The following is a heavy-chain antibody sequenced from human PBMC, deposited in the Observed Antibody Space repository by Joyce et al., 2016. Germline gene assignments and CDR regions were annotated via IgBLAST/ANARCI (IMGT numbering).Heavy chain of an antibody. Sequence: QVQLQESGPGLVKPSETLSLTCSVSGGSVNSGSFYWSWLRQSPGKGLEWLGYVNFSGRTDYNPSLKSRVTISVDTSKNQFSLRLTSVTAADTAMYFCARDMGDLSDKWYRFDAFDIWGHGTMVTVSS. CDR1: GGSVNSGSFY. D-gene: IGHD3-16*01. J-gene: IGHJ3*02. CDR3: ARDMGDLSDKWYRFDAFDI. V-gene: IGHV4-61*01. CDR2: VNFSGRT.